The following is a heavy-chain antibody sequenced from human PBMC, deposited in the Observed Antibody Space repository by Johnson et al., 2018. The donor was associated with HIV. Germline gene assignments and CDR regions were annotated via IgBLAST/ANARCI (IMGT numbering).Heavy chain of an antibody. CDR2: FKSKTDGGTI. Sequence: VQLVESGGGVVRPGGSLRLSCVASGFTFDDYAMNWVRQAPGKGLEWVCRFKSKTDGGTIDYSAPVRVRFTISRDDSINTVYLQMNSLKSEDMAVYYCTTGDCSGGSCHAFDIWGQGTMVTVSS. V-gene: IGHV3-15*01. CDR3: TTGDCSGGSCHAFDI. J-gene: IGHJ3*02. CDR1: GFTFDDYA. D-gene: IGHD2-15*01.